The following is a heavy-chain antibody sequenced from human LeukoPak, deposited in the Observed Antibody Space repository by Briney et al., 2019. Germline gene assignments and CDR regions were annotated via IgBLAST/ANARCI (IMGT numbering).Heavy chain of an antibody. CDR1: GFTFSSYA. CDR3: AKTSGGGGNQNIHDWYFDL. V-gene: IGHV3-23*01. D-gene: IGHD4-23*01. Sequence: GGSLRLSCAASGFTFSSYAMSWVRQAPGKGLEWVSAISGSGGSTYYADSVKGRFTISRDNSKNTLYLQMNSLRAEDTAVYYCAKTSGGGGNQNIHDWYFDLWGRGTLVTVSS. CDR2: ISGSGGST. J-gene: IGHJ2*01.